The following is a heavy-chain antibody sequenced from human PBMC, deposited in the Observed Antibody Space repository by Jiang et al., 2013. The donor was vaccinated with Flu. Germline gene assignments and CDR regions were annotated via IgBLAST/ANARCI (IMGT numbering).Heavy chain of an antibody. Sequence: GAEVKKPGASVKVSCKASGYTFTGYYLHWVRQAPGQGLEWMGWINPNIGGTHYAQKFQGRVTMTRDTTITTVYMELTRLRSDDTAVYYCGRGVRFLEFFGAVRYWGQGTLVTVSS. CDR2: INPNIGGT. CDR3: GRGVRFLEFFGAVRY. D-gene: IGHD3-3*01. CDR1: GYTFTGYY. V-gene: IGHV1-2*02. J-gene: IGHJ4*02.